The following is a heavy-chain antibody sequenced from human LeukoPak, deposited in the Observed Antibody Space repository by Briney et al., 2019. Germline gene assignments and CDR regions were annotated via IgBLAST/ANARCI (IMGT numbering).Heavy chain of an antibody. Sequence: ASVKVSCKASGYTFTGYYMHWVRQAPGQGLEWMGWINPNSGGTNYAQKFQGRVTMTRDTSISTAYMELSRLRSDDTAVYYCARGGVGRTFYGGNSGIDYWGQGTLVTVSS. CDR1: GYTFTGYY. D-gene: IGHD4-23*01. J-gene: IGHJ4*02. CDR2: INPNSGGT. CDR3: ARGGVGRTFYGGNSGIDY. V-gene: IGHV1-2*02.